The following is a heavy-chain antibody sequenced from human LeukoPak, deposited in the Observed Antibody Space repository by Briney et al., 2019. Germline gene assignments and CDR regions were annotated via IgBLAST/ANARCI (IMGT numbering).Heavy chain of an antibody. CDR1: GYSFPIYW. CDR2: IYPGDSDT. Sequence: GESLKISCKGSGYSFPIYWIAWVRQMPGKGLEWMGIIYPGDSDTRYSPSFQGQITISADKSISTAYLQWSSLKASDTAMYYCARRSIYGSGTNYLFDYWGQGTLVTVSS. J-gene: IGHJ4*02. D-gene: IGHD3-10*01. V-gene: IGHV5-51*01. CDR3: ARRSIYGSGTNYLFDY.